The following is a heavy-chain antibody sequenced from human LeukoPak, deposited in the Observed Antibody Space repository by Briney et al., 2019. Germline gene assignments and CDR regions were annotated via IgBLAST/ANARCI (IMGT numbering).Heavy chain of an antibody. D-gene: IGHD6-13*01. CDR3: ARVGSSISVNDY. V-gene: IGHV1-69*05. J-gene: IGHJ4*02. Sequence: SVKVSCKASGGTFSSYAISWVRQAPGQGLEWMGGIIPIFGTANYAQKFQGRVTMTRNTSISTAYMELSSLRSEDTAVYYCARVGSSISVNDYWGQGTLVTVSS. CDR2: IIPIFGTA. CDR1: GGTFSSYA.